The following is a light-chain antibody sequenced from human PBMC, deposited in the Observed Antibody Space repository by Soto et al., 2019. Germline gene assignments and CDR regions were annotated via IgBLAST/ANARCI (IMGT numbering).Light chain of an antibody. Sequence: ETVLTQSPATLSLSPGERATLSCRASQSVSSYLAWYQQKPGQAPRLLIYDASNRATGIPARFSGSGSGTDFTLTISSLEPADFAVYYCQQRSNWPFGPGTKVDIK. CDR3: QQRSNWP. CDR1: QSVSSY. CDR2: DAS. J-gene: IGKJ3*01. V-gene: IGKV3-11*01.